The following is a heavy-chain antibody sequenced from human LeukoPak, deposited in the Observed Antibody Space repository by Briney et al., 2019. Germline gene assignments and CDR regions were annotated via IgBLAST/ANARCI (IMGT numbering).Heavy chain of an antibody. J-gene: IGHJ6*03. Sequence: SVKVSCKASGGTFSSYAISWVRQAPGQGLEWMGGIIPIFGTANYAQKFQGRVTITADKSTSTAYMELSSLRSDDTAVYYCAGYYGSGSYFRNYYYFYMDVWGKGTTVTVSS. CDR2: IIPIFGTA. CDR1: GGTFSSYA. V-gene: IGHV1-69*06. CDR3: AGYYGSGSYFRNYYYFYMDV. D-gene: IGHD3-10*01.